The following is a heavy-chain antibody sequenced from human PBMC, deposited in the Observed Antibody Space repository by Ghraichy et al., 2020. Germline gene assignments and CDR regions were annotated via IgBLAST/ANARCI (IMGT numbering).Heavy chain of an antibody. CDR2: IRDTNTDT. V-gene: IGHV3-23*01. Sequence: GGSLRLSCAASGFTFSTYAMNWVRQAPGKGLEWVSAIRDTNTDTYYADSVKGRFTISRDNSRNTLYLQMNSLRAEDTAVYYCAKNRATTVTEFDYWGQGTLVTVSS. CDR1: GFTFSTYA. D-gene: IGHD4-17*01. J-gene: IGHJ4*02. CDR3: AKNRATTVTEFDY.